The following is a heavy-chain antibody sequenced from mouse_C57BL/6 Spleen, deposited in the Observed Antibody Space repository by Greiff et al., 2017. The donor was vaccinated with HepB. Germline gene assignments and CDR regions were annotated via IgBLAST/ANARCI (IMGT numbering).Heavy chain of an antibody. J-gene: IGHJ2*01. CDR3: SRWGIYYYGGKDVDY. CDR1: GYSFTDYN. Sequence: EVKLQESGPELVKPGASVKISCKASGYSFTDYNMNWVKQSNGKSLEWIGVINPNYGTTSYNQKFKGKATLTVDQSSSTAYMQLNSLTSEDSEVYYCSRWGIYYYGGKDVDYWGQGTTLTVSS. V-gene: IGHV1-39*01. CDR2: INPNYGTT. D-gene: IGHD1-1*01.